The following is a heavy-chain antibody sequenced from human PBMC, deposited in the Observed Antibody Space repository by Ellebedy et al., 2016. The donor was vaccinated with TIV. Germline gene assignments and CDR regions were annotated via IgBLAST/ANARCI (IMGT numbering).Heavy chain of an antibody. Sequence: GESLKISCADSGITFSSCGVHWVRQAPGKGLEWVAVISYDGSNKYYADSVKGRFTISRDNSKNTLYLQMNSLRAEDTAVYYCAKSEPGYSYGYPDYWGQGTLVTVSS. D-gene: IGHD5-18*01. CDR2: ISYDGSNK. J-gene: IGHJ4*02. V-gene: IGHV3-30*18. CDR3: AKSEPGYSYGYPDY. CDR1: GITFSSCG.